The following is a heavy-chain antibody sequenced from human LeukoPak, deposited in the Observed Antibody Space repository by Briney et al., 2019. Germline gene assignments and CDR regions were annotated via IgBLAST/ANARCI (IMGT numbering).Heavy chain of an antibody. CDR1: GESFSGYY. CDR2: INHSGST. CDR3: ARDFWYSIRWRFDI. V-gene: IGHV4-34*01. J-gene: IGHJ3*02. Sequence: PSETLSLTCAVYGESFSGYYWSWIRQPPGKGLEWIGEINHSGSTNYNPSLKSRVTISVDTSKNQCSLKLISVPAADTAVYYCARDFWYSIRWRFDIWGQGTMATVSS. D-gene: IGHD6-13*01.